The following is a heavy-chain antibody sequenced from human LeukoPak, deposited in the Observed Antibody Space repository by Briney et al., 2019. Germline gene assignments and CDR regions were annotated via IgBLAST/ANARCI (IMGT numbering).Heavy chain of an antibody. D-gene: IGHD4-17*01. V-gene: IGHV4-39*01. CDR3: ARLPTVTYYFDY. CDR1: GGSISSSSYY. CDR2: IYYSGST. J-gene: IGHJ4*02. Sequence: WETLSLTCTVSGGSISSSSYYWGWSRQPPGKGLEWIGSIYYSGSTYYNPSLKSRVTISVDTSKNQFSLKLSSVTAADTAVYYCARLPTVTYYFDYWGQGTLVTVSS.